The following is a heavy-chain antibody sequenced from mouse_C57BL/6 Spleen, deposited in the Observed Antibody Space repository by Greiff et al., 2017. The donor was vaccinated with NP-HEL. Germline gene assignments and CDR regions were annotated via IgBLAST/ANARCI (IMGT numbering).Heavy chain of an antibody. CDR2: IYPGSGST. Sequence: QVQLQQPGAELVKPGASVKMSCKASGYTFTSYWITWVKQRPGQGPEWIGDIYPGSGSTNYNEKFKSKATLTADTSANTAYMQLISLPSEDSAVYYCARFYYSNPFDYWGQGTTLTVSS. D-gene: IGHD2-5*01. CDR1: GYTFTSYW. J-gene: IGHJ2*01. CDR3: ARFYYSNPFDY. V-gene: IGHV1-55*01.